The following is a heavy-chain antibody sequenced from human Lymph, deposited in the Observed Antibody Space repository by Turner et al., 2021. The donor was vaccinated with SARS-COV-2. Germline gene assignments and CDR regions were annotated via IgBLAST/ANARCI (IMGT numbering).Heavy chain of an antibody. CDR1: GGIFNSYA. CDR3: ARDLSPIRVVVVPAARSRYYYGMDV. D-gene: IGHD2-2*01. J-gene: IGHJ6*02. V-gene: IGHV1-69*01. Sequence: QMQLVQSGAEVNKPGSSVKVSCKASGGIFNSYAISWVRQDPGQGLEWMGGIIPIFGTANYAQKFQGTVTISADESTSTAYMELSSLRYEDTAVYYCARDLSPIRVVVVPAARSRYYYGMDVWGQGTTVTVSS. CDR2: IIPIFGTA.